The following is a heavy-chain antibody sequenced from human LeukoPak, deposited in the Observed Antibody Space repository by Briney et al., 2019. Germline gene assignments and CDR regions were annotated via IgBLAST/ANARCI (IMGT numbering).Heavy chain of an antibody. D-gene: IGHD1-1*01. J-gene: IGHJ3*02. CDR3: ATQLGSGDAFDI. CDR2: IYTSGST. Sequence: SQTLSLTCTVSGGSISSGSYYWSWIRQPAGTGLEWIGRIYTSGSTNYNPSLKSRVTISVDTSKNQFSLKLSSVTAADTAVYYCATQLGSGDAFDIWGQGTMVTVSS. CDR1: GGSISSGSYY. V-gene: IGHV4-61*02.